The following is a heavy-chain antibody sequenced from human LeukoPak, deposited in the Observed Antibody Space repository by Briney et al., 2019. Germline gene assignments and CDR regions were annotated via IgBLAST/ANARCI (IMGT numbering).Heavy chain of an antibody. CDR3: ARDLMTGTLGVDWSDP. V-gene: IGHV3-21*01. J-gene: IGHJ5*02. D-gene: IGHD1-20*01. Sequence: VGSLRLSCVASGFTFNIYSMYWVRQAPGKGLEWVASFTRIGIHIYYADSVKGRFTISRDNANNSLYLQMNSLRGEDTAVYYCARDLMTGTLGVDWSDPWGQGTLVTVSS. CDR2: FTRIGIHI. CDR1: GFTFNIYS.